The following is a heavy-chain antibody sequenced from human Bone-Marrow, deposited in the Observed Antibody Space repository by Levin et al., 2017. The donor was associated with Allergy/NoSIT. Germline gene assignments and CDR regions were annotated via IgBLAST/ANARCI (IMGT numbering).Heavy chain of an antibody. CDR2: INSGSTDI. CDR3: ARDRTYGILRNYGMDV. J-gene: IGHJ6*02. Sequence: GESLKISCAASGFNFSTYNMNWVRQAPGKALEWVSSINSGSTDIYCADSLKGRFTISRDNAENSLYLQMNGLRAGDTAVYYCARDRTYGILRNYGMDVWGQGTTVTVSS. V-gene: IGHV3-21*01. CDR1: GFNFSTYN. D-gene: IGHD3-9*01.